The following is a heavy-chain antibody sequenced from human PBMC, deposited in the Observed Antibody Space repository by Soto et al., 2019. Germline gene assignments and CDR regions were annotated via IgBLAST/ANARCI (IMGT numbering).Heavy chain of an antibody. J-gene: IGHJ3*02. CDR3: ARRRDCYMDAFDI. Sequence: QVQLVQSGAEVKKPGASVKVSCKASGYTFTSYGISWVRQAPGQGLEWMGWIRAYNGYTNYAQKFQGRVTITADESTSTAYMELSSLRSEDTAVYYCARRRDCYMDAFDIWGQGTIVTVS. D-gene: IGHD2-21*01. CDR2: IRAYNGYT. V-gene: IGHV1-18*04. CDR1: GYTFTSYG.